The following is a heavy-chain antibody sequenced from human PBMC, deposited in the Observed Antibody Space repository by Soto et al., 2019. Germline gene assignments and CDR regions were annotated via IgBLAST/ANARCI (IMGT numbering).Heavy chain of an antibody. D-gene: IGHD2-2*01. CDR1: GGTFSSYA. Sequence: SVKVSCKASGGTFSSYAISWVRQAPGQGLEWMGGIIPIFGTANYAQKFQGRVTITADKSTSTAYMELSSLRSEDTAVYYCASEPDYYYYGMEVWGQGTTVTVSS. CDR3: ASEPDYYYYGMEV. J-gene: IGHJ6*02. V-gene: IGHV1-69*06. CDR2: IIPIFGTA.